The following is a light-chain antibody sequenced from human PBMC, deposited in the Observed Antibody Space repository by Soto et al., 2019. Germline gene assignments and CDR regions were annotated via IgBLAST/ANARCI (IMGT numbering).Light chain of an antibody. CDR2: AAS. CDR3: QQSYKTPRT. V-gene: IGKV1-39*01. CDR1: QSISSY. J-gene: IGKJ1*01. Sequence: DIQMTQSPSSLSESVGDRVTITCRASQSISSYLNWYQQKPGKAPQLLIYAASSLQSGVPSRFSGSGSGTDFTLTISSLQPEDFATYYCQQSYKTPRTFGQGTKVDIK.